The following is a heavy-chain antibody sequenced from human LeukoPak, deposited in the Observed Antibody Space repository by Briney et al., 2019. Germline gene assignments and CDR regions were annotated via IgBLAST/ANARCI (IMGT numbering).Heavy chain of an antibody. J-gene: IGHJ4*02. CDR3: ASLYSSGWYNFDY. CDR1: GFTVSSNY. CDR2: IYSGGST. Sequence: PGGSLRLPCAASGFTVSSNYMSWVRQAPGKGLEWVSVIYSGGSTYYADSVKGRFTISRHNSKNTLYLQMNSLRAEDTAVYYCASLYSSGWYNFDYWGQGTLVTVSS. V-gene: IGHV3-53*04. D-gene: IGHD6-19*01.